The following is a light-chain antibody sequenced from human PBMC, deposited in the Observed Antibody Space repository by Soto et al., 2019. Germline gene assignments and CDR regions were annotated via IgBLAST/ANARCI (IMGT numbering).Light chain of an antibody. Sequence: DIVLTQSPGTLSLSPWERATLSCRASQSVSTYLAWYQQKPGQAPRLLFYGASTRATGIPARFSGSGSGTEFTLTIGSLQSEDFAVYYCQQYNNWPPLTFGGGTKV. CDR2: GAS. V-gene: IGKV3-15*01. CDR3: QQYNNWPPLT. J-gene: IGKJ4*01. CDR1: QSVSTY.